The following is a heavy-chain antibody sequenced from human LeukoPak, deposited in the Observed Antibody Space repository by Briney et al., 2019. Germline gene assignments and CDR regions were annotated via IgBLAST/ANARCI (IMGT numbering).Heavy chain of an antibody. CDR1: GYSISSGYY. D-gene: IGHD6-19*01. V-gene: IGHV4-38-2*02. CDR2: IYHSGST. Sequence: SETLSLTCTVSGYSISSGYYWGWIRQPPGKGLEWIGSIYHSGSTYYNPSLKSRVTMSVDTSKNQFSLKLSSVTAADTAVYYCAREHPLSGWYGWGQGTLVTVSS. CDR3: AREHPLSGWYG. J-gene: IGHJ4*02.